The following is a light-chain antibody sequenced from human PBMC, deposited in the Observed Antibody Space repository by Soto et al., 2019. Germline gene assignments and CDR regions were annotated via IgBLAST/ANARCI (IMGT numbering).Light chain of an antibody. Sequence: EIVMTQSPATLSVSPGERATLSCRASQSVSSNVAWYQQKPGQAPRLLIYGASTRATGIPARCSGSGSGTEFTLTISSLQSEEFAVYYCQQYNNWPPRWTFGQGTKVEIK. J-gene: IGKJ1*01. CDR2: GAS. CDR3: QQYNNWPPRWT. CDR1: QSVSSN. V-gene: IGKV3-15*01.